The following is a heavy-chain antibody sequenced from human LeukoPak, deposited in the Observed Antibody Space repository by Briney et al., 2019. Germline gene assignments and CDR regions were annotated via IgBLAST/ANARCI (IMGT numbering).Heavy chain of an antibody. CDR3: ARAVSAVAGYYYYYYMDV. J-gene: IGHJ6*03. CDR2: IYTSGST. Sequence: ASQTLSLTCTVSGGSISSGSYYWSWIRQPAGKGLEWIGRIYTSGSTNYNPSLKSRVTISVDTSKNQFSLKLSSVTAAGTAVYYCARAVSAVAGYYYYYYMDVWGKGTTVTVSS. V-gene: IGHV4-61*02. CDR1: GGSISSGSYY. D-gene: IGHD6-19*01.